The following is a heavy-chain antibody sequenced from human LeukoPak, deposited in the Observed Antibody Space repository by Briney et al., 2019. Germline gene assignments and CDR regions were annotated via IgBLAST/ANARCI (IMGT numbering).Heavy chain of an antibody. CDR2: IIPILGIA. CDR3: ARGAYDSSGYYSDAFDI. V-gene: IGHV1-69*04. D-gene: IGHD3-22*01. J-gene: IGHJ3*02. Sequence: ASVKVSCKASGGTFSSYAISWVRQAPGQGLEWMGRIIPILGIANYAQKFQGRVTITADKSTSTAYMELSSLRSEDTAVYYCARGAYDSSGYYSDAFDIWGQGTMVTVSS. CDR1: GGTFSSYA.